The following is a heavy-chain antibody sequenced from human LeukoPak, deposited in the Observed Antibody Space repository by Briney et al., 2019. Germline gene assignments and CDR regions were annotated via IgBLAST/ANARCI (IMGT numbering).Heavy chain of an antibody. CDR2: ISAYNGNT. CDR3: ASVYKYGMDV. J-gene: IGHJ6*02. V-gene: IGHV1-18*01. CDR1: GYTFTSYG. Sequence: ASVKVSCKASGYTFTSYGISWVRQAPGQGLEWMGWISAYNGNTNYAQKLQGRVTMTTDTSTSTVYMELSSLRSEDTAAYYCASVYKYGMDVWGQGTTVIVSS.